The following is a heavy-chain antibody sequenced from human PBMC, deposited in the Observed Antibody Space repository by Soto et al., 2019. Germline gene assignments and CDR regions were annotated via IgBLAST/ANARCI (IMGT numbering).Heavy chain of an antibody. J-gene: IGHJ4*02. Sequence: QVQLVQSGAEVKKPGASVRVSCKASGYTFTNYYMHWVRQAPGQGLEWVGIINCGGGGTNYAQKFQGGVIMTRDTSTNTVYMDLSSLRSEDTAVYYCVREFSGGYFDYWGQGILVTVST. CDR2: INCGGGGT. V-gene: IGHV1-46*01. D-gene: IGHD3-10*01. CDR3: VREFSGGYFDY. CDR1: GYTFTNYY.